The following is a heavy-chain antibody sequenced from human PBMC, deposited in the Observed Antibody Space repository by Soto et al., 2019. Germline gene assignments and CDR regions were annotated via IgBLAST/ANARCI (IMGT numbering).Heavy chain of an antibody. CDR3: AKDRGLEKCPSSSCFGLFDY. CDR2: ISGSGGST. J-gene: IGHJ4*02. Sequence: GGSLRLSCAASGFTFSSYAMSWVRQAPGKGLEWVSAISGSGGSTYYADSVKGRFTISRDNSKNTLYLQMNSLRAEDTAVYYWAKDRGLEKCPSSSCFGLFDYWGQGTLVTVSS. D-gene: IGHD6-13*01. V-gene: IGHV3-23*01. CDR1: GFTFSSYA.